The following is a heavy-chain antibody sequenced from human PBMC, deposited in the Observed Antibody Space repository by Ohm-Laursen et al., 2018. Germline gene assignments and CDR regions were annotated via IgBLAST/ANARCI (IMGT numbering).Heavy chain of an antibody. CDR3: ARASPIDDYVWGSYRGLFDY. CDR2: IYHSGST. Sequence: GTLSLTWAVSGYSISSGYYWGWIRQPPGKGLEWIGSIYHSGSTYYNPSLKSRVTISVDTSKNQFSLKLSFVTAADTAVYYCARASPIDDYVWGSYRGLFDYWGQGTLVTVSS. J-gene: IGHJ4*02. CDR1: GYSISSGYY. V-gene: IGHV4-38-2*01. D-gene: IGHD3-16*02.